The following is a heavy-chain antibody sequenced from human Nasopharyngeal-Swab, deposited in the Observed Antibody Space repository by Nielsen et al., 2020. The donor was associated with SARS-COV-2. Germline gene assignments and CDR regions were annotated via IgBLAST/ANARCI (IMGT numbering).Heavy chain of an antibody. CDR3: ARVPTMEVMYYYYGMDV. J-gene: IGHJ6*02. CDR2: INSDGSST. CDR1: GFTFSSYW. V-gene: IGHV3-74*01. Sequence: GGSLRLSCSASGFTFSSYWMHWVRQAPGKGLVWVSRINSDGSSTSYADSVKGRFTISRDNAKNTLYLQMNSLRAEDTAVYYCARVPTMEVMYYYYGMDVWGQGTTVIVSS. D-gene: IGHD3-10*01.